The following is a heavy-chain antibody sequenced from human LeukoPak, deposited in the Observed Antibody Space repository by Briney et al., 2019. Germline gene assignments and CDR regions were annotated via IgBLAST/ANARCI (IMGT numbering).Heavy chain of an antibody. CDR2: INPNTGGT. CDR1: GYTFTGYY. D-gene: IGHD2-15*01. CDR3: ARSWRFCSGDSCYPIDY. V-gene: IGHV1-2*02. Sequence: GASVKVSCKASGYTFTGYYMNWVRQAPGQGLEWMGWINPNTGGTDFAQKFQGRVTMTRDTSISTAYMELSRLRSDDTAVYYCARSWRFCSGDSCYPIDYWGQGTLVTVSS. J-gene: IGHJ4*02.